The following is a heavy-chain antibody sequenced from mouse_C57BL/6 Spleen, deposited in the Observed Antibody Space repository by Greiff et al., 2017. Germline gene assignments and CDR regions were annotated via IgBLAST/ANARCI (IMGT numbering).Heavy chain of an antibody. D-gene: IGHD1-1*01. V-gene: IGHV1-82*01. CDR2: IYPGDGDT. J-gene: IGHJ2*01. CDR3: APYYGSSYGVDY. Sequence: QVQLQHSGPELVKPGASVKISCKASGYAFSSSWMNWVKQRPGKGLEWIGRIYPGDGDTNYNGKFKGKATLTADKSSSTAYMQLSSLTSEDSAVYFCAPYYGSSYGVDYWGQGTTLTVSS. CDR1: GYAFSSSW.